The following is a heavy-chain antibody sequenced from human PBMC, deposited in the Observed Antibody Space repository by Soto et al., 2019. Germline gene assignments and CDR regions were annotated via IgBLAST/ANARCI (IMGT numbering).Heavy chain of an antibody. D-gene: IGHD3-22*01. CDR3: ARVRKCFGSSGYPLPLFDQ. CDR1: GGSISSFY. Sequence: SETLSLTCTVSGGSISSFYWSWIRQLPGKGLEWIGYISDSGGTNFNPSLKSRLTMSVDTSKKQFSLWLSSVTVADTALYFCARVRKCFGSSGYPLPLFDQWGQGTLVTVSS. V-gene: IGHV4-59*01. J-gene: IGHJ4*02. CDR2: ISDSGGT.